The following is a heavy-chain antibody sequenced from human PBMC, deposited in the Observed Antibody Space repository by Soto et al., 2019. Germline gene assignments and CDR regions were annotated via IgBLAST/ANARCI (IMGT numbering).Heavy chain of an antibody. CDR3: AREFCRSTSCRHVVNLVMDG. J-gene: IGHJ6*02. D-gene: IGHD2-2*01. V-gene: IGHV3-33*01. CDR2: IWYDGSNK. Sequence: PGGALILSWASSGFTFSSYGMHWVLQAPGKGLEWVAVIWYDGSNKYYADSVKGRFTISRDNSKNTLYLQMNSLRAEDTAVYYCAREFCRSTSCRHVVNLVMDGCGQGNKVT. CDR1: GFTFSSYG.